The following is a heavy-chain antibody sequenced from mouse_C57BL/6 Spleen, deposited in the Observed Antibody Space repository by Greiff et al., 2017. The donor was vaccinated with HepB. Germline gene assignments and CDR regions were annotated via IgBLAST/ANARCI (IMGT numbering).Heavy chain of an antibody. CDR1: GYTFTSYG. V-gene: IGHV1-81*01. Sequence: VQLQQSGAELARPGASVKLSCKASGYTFTSYGISWVTQRTGQGLEWIGEIYPRSGNTYYNEKFKGKATLTADKSSSTAYMELRSLTSEDSAVYSCASGGGSVYVEGCYAFDYWGQGTSVTVSS. CDR3: ASGGGSVYVEGCYAFDY. CDR2: IYPRSGNT. J-gene: IGHJ4*01. D-gene: IGHD3-2*02.